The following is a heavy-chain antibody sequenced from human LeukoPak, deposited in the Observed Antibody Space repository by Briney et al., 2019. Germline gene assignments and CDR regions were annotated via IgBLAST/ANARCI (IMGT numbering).Heavy chain of an antibody. V-gene: IGHV3-21*01. Sequence: KAGGSLRLSCAASGFTFSSYSMNWVRQAPGKGLEWVSSISSSSSYIYYADSVKGRFTISRDNAKNSLYLQMNSLRAEDTAVYYCARDSGYSYGTFDYWGQGTLVTVSS. J-gene: IGHJ4*02. CDR3: ARDSGYSYGTFDY. D-gene: IGHD5-18*01. CDR2: ISSSSSYI. CDR1: GFTFSSYS.